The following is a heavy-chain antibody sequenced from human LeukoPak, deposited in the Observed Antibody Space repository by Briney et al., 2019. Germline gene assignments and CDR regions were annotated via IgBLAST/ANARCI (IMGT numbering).Heavy chain of an antibody. CDR1: GFTFSSHW. J-gene: IGHJ4*02. V-gene: IGHV3-74*01. Sequence: PGGSPRLSCAASGFTFSSHWMYWVSQAPGKGLVWVSRIDTDGSSTSYADSVKGRFTISRDNAKNKLHLQMNSLRAEDTAVYYCARERIDCSSTSCYGGGSDYWGQGTLVTVSS. CDR3: ARERIDCSSTSCYGGGSDY. CDR2: IDTDGSST. D-gene: IGHD2-2*01.